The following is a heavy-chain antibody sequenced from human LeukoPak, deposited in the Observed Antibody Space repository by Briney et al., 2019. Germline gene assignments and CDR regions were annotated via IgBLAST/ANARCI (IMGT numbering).Heavy chain of an antibody. CDR1: GYTFTSYG. Sequence: ASVKVSCKASGYTFTSYGISWVRQAPGQGLEWMGWISAYNGNTNYAQKLQGRVTMTTDTSTSTAYMELRSLRSDDTAVYYCARDNHREWELLVSDYWGQGTLVTVSS. J-gene: IGHJ4*02. V-gene: IGHV1-18*01. D-gene: IGHD1-26*01. CDR3: ARDNHREWELLVSDY. CDR2: ISAYNGNT.